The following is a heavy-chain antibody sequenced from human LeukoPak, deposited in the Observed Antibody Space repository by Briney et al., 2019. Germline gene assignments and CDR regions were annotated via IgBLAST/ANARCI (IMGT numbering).Heavy chain of an antibody. V-gene: IGHV4-59*01. Sequence: PSETLSLTCTVSGGSISSYYWSWIRRPPGKGLEWIGYIYYSGSTNYNPSLKSRVTISVDTSKNQFSLKLSSVTAADTAVYYCARAYCSSTSCYFLDYWGQGTLVTVSS. D-gene: IGHD2-2*01. J-gene: IGHJ4*02. CDR3: ARAYCSSTSCYFLDY. CDR2: IYYSGST. CDR1: GGSISSYY.